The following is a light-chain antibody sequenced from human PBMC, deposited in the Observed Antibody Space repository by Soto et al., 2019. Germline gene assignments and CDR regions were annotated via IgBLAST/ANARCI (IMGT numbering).Light chain of an antibody. J-gene: IGKJ1*01. CDR2: DAS. CDR1: QSVGTS. CDR3: QQSSNWPPWT. Sequence: EIVLTQSPATLSLSPGERATFSCKASQSVGTSLAWFQQKPGQAPRLLIYDASVRATGIPARFSGRWSGTDFTLTISRLQPEDIAMYYCQQSSNWPPWTFGRGTRVEI. V-gene: IGKV3-11*01.